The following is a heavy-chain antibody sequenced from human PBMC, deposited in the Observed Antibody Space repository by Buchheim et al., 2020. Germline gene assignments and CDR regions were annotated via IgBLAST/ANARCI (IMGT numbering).Heavy chain of an antibody. CDR3: ARYLPVGYYYDSSGLYYFDY. D-gene: IGHD3-22*01. J-gene: IGHJ4*02. V-gene: IGHV1-18*01. CDR1: GYTFTSYG. CDR2: ISAYNGNT. Sequence: QVQLVQSGAEVKKPGASVKASCKASGYTFTSYGISWVRQAPGQGLEWMGWISAYNGNTNYAQKLQGRVTMTTDTSTSTAYMELRSLRSDDTAVYYCARYLPVGYYYDSSGLYYFDYWGQGTL.